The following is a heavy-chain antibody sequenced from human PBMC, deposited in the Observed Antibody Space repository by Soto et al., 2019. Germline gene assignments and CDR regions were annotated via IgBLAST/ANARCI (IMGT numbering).Heavy chain of an antibody. CDR1: GFTFSDYT. J-gene: IGHJ6*03. CDR3: PPYVSTAHKPLGFSSYMGL. V-gene: IGHV3-21*01. CDR2: IDTTSSDI. Sequence: EEQLVESGGGLIKPGGSLRLSCVVSGFTFSDYTLNWVRQAPGRGLEWVSSIDTTSSDIYYADSVKGPFTISRDNGKDSVCLQKASLTAADTAVYYSPPYVSTAHKPLGFSSYMGLWGRGTAVNLYS. D-gene: IGHD3-10*02.